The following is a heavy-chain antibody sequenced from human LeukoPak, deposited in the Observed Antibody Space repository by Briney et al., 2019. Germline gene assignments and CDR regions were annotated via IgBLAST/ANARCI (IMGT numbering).Heavy chain of an antibody. J-gene: IGHJ4*02. D-gene: IGHD3-22*01. CDR1: GFTFSSYT. CDR2: ISSSSTYI. V-gene: IGHV3-21*01. CDR3: ASHLSAYFDN. Sequence: GGSLRLSCAASGFTFSSYTMNWVRQAPGKGLEWVSSISSSSTYIYYADSVKGRFTISRDNARNSVYLQMNSLRAEDTAVYYCASHLSAYFDNWGQGTLVTVSS.